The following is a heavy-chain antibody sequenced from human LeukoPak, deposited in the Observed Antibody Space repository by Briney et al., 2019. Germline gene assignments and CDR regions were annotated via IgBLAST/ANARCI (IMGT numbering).Heavy chain of an antibody. D-gene: IGHD2-2*01. J-gene: IGHJ3*02. CDR2: IKDDGSQK. CDR1: GFTFSSYW. V-gene: IGHV3-7*01. CDR3: ARYKLYHGALDI. Sequence: GGSLRLSCAASGFTFSSYWMAWVRQAPGKEQEWVANIKDDGSQKYYVDSVKGRFTISRDNAKNSLYLQMNSLRAEDTAVYYCARYKLYHGALDIWGQGTMVTVSS.